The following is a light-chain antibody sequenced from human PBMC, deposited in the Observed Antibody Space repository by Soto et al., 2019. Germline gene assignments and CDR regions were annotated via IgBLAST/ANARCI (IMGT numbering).Light chain of an antibody. CDR2: LGS. CDR3: MQSLQTPRT. Sequence: EIVMTQSSLSLPVTPGEPASISCRSSQSLLHRNGFHYLDWYLQKPGQSPQLLIYLGSTRASGVPDRFSGSGSGTDFTLKISTVEAEDVGVYYCMQSLQTPRTFGQGTKVEIK. J-gene: IGKJ2*01. V-gene: IGKV2-28*01. CDR1: QSLLHRNGFHY.